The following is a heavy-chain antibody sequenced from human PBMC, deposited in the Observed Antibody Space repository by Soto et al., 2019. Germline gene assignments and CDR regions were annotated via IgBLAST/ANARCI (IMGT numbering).Heavy chain of an antibody. CDR2: IGGSGGST. CDR1: GFTFSTYA. CDR3: AKERDSSGYYSFAFDI. Sequence: EVQVLESGGGLVQPGGSLRLSCAASGFTFSTYAMSWVRQAPGKGLEWVSAIGGSGGSTHSADSVKGRFTISRDNSKNTLSLQMNSLRAEDTAVYYCAKERDSSGYYSFAFDIWGQGTMVTVSS. J-gene: IGHJ3*02. V-gene: IGHV3-23*01. D-gene: IGHD3-22*01.